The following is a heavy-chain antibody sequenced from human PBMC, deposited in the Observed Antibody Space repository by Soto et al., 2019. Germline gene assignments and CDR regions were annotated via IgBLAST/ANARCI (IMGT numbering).Heavy chain of an antibody. D-gene: IGHD3-10*01. CDR1: GYTFTSYA. CDR2: INAGNGNT. J-gene: IGHJ4*02. V-gene: IGHV1-3*01. Sequence: ASVKVSCRASGYTFTSYAMHWVRQAPGQRLEWMGWINAGNGNTKYSQKFQGRVTITRDTSASTAYMELSSLRSEDTAVYYCARAGGGWLPFDYWGQGTLVTSPQ. CDR3: ARAGGGWLPFDY.